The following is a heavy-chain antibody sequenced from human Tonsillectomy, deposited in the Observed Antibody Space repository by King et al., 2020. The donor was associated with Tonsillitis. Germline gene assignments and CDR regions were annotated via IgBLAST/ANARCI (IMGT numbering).Heavy chain of an antibody. D-gene: IGHD6-13*01. V-gene: IGHV4-59*01. CDR1: GGSISSYY. J-gene: IGHJ4*02. Sequence: VQLQESGPGLVKPSETLSLTCTVSGGSISSYYWSWIRQPPGKGLGWFGYIYYSGSTNYNPSLKSRVTISLDTSKNQFSLKLSSVTAADTAVYYCARGASSSWYRGFDYWGQGTLVTVSS. CDR2: IYYSGST. CDR3: ARGASSSWYRGFDY.